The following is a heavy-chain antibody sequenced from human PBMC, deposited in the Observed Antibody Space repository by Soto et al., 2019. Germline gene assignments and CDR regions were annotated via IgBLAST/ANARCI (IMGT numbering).Heavy chain of an antibody. J-gene: IGHJ6*02. CDR3: ARRAVGANHLYYYYGMDV. CDR1: GYSFTSYG. CDR2: ISAYNGNT. V-gene: IGHV1-18*04. D-gene: IGHD1-26*01. Sequence: ASVKVSCKASGYSFTSYGISWVRQAPGQGLELMGWISAYNGNTNYAQKLQGRVTMTTDTSTSTAYMELRSLRSDDTAVYYCARRAVGANHLYYYYGMDVWGQGTTVTVSS.